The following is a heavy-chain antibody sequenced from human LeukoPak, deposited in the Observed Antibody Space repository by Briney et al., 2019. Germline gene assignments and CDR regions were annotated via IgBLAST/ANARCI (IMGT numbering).Heavy chain of an antibody. V-gene: IGHV3-23*01. D-gene: IGHD1-1*01. CDR3: AKDYTYNWNVPNWFDP. CDR2: ISGSGGST. CDR1: GFTFSSYG. J-gene: IGHJ5*02. Sequence: GGSLRLFCAASGFTFSSYGMHWVRQAPGKGLEWVSAISGSGGSTYYADSVKGRFTISRDNSKNTLYLQMNSLRAEDTAVYYCAKDYTYNWNVPNWFDPWGQGTLVTVSS.